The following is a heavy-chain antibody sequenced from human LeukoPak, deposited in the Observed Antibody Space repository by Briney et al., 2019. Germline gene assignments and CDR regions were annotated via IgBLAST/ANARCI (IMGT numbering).Heavy chain of an antibody. CDR1: GFTFSNYW. V-gene: IGHV3-7*01. CDR2: IKQDGSEE. Sequence: PGGSLRLSCVVSGFTFSNYWMSWVRQAPGKGLEWVANIKQDGSEEYYVDSVKGRFTISRDNAKNSLHLQMNSLRAEDTAVYYCARDKVVGATLLDYWGQGTLVTVSS. CDR3: ARDKVVGATLLDY. D-gene: IGHD2-15*01. J-gene: IGHJ4*02.